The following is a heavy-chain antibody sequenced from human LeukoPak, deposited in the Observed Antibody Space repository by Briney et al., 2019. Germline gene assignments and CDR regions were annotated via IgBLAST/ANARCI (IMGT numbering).Heavy chain of an antibody. CDR2: YHWKWTNT. J-gene: IGHJ4*02. Sequence: GGPLSLFCSASGLNFQGYELGWVPEAPGEGLGGVWGYHWKWTNTGHPDSVKGRFPISRDNDKHSQYLQMNSLRAEDTALYFCARVQYIGYDMLFVYWGQGTLVTVSS. CDR1: GLNFQGYE. V-gene: IGHV3-20*04. CDR3: ARVQYIGYDMLFVY. D-gene: IGHD5-12*01.